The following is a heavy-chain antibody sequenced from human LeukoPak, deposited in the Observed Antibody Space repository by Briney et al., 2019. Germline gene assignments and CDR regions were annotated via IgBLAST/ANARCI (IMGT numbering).Heavy chain of an antibody. CDR2: IYTSGST. V-gene: IGHV4-61*02. J-gene: IGHJ5*02. CDR1: GGSISSGSYY. D-gene: IGHD1-26*01. CDR3: ARDSWATRRDTNWFDP. Sequence: SETLSLTCTVSGGSISSGSYYWSWIRQPAGKGLEWIGRIYTSGSTNYNPSLKSRVTISVDTSKNQFSLKLSSVTAADTAVYYCARDSWATRRDTNWFDPWGQGTLVTVSS.